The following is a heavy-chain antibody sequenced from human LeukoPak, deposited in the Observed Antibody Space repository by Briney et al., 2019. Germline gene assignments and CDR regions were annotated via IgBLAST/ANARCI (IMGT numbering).Heavy chain of an antibody. J-gene: IGHJ4*02. D-gene: IGHD5-12*01. V-gene: IGHV3-7*03. Sequence: GGSLRLSCAASGFTFSSYWMTWVRQAPGKGLEWVANIKQDGSEKYYVDSVKGRFTISRDNAKNSLYLQMNSLRAEDTAVYYCASEPTFYSGYAPHYFDYWGQGTLVTVSS. CDR2: IKQDGSEK. CDR1: GFTFSSYW. CDR3: ASEPTFYSGYAPHYFDY.